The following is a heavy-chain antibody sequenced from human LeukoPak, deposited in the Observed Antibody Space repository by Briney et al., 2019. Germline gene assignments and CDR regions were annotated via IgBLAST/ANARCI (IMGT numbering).Heavy chain of an antibody. D-gene: IGHD2-2*01. CDR3: ASLYCSSTSCYDY. Sequence: SETLSLTCTVSGGSISSYYWSWIRQPPGKGLEWIGYIYYSGSTNYNPSLKSRVTISVDTSKNQFSQKLSSVTAADTAVYYCASLYCSSTSCYDYWGQGTLVTVSS. CDR2: IYYSGST. J-gene: IGHJ4*02. CDR1: GGSISSYY. V-gene: IGHV4-59*01.